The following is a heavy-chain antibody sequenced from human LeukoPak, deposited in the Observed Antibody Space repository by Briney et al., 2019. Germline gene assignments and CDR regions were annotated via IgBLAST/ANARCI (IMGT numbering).Heavy chain of an antibody. J-gene: IGHJ4*02. CDR1: GGSISSYY. Sequence: SETLSLTCTVSGGSISSYYWSWIRQPPGEGLEWIGYIYYSGSTNYNPSLKSRVTISVDTSKNQFSLKLSSVTAADTAVYYCARAGHYYGSGSYYNPFDYWGQGTLVTVSS. D-gene: IGHD3-10*01. CDR3: ARAGHYYGSGSYYNPFDY. CDR2: IYYSGST. V-gene: IGHV4-59*01.